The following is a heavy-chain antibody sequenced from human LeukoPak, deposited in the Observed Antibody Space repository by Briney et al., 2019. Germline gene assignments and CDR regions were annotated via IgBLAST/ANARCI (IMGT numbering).Heavy chain of an antibody. CDR3: ARERGVRSYYDILTGYYDYFDY. CDR2: ISYDGSNK. Sequence: EGSLRLSCAASGFTFSSYAMHWVRQAPGKGLEWVAVISYDGSNKYYADSVKGRFTISRDNSKNTLYLQMNSLRAEDTAVYYCARERGVRSYYDILTGYYDYFDYWGQGTLVTVSS. D-gene: IGHD3-9*01. CDR1: GFTFSSYA. V-gene: IGHV3-30*04. J-gene: IGHJ4*02.